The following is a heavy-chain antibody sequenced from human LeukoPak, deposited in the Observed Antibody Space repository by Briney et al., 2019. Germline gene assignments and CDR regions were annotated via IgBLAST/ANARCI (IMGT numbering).Heavy chain of an antibody. CDR3: ARGGTGDLDAFDI. V-gene: IGHV3-48*01. CDR1: GFTFSSYS. J-gene: IGHJ3*02. Sequence: GGSLRLSCAASGFTFSSYSMNWDRQATGKGLEWVSYISSSSRTIYYADSVKGRFTISRDNAKNSLYLQMNSLRAEDTAVYYCARGGTGDLDAFDIWGQGTMVTVSS. CDR2: ISSSSRTI. D-gene: IGHD7-27*01.